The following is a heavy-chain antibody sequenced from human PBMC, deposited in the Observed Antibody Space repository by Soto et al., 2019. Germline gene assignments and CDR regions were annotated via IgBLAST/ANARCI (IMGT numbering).Heavy chain of an antibody. J-gene: IGHJ4*02. CDR3: VRVGGYYGDFPNFDY. D-gene: IGHD4-17*01. CDR1: GSSISPFY. CDR2: IYYTGST. V-gene: IGHV4-59*01. Sequence: PSETLSLTCIVSGSSISPFYWSGIRQSPGKGLEWIGYIYYTGSTKYNPSLKSRVTISVETTKKQFSLRLRSVTAADTAVYYCVRVGGYYGDFPNFDYWGQGTLVTVSS.